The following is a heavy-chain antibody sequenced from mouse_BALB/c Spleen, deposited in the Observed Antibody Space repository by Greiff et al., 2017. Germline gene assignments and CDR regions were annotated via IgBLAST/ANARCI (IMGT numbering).Heavy chain of an antibody. CDR2: IFPGSGNT. CDR3: ARGGYRYDGDWYFDV. V-gene: IGHV1-66*01. CDR1: GYSFTSYY. J-gene: IGHJ1*01. D-gene: IGHD2-14*01. Sequence: QVQLQQSGPELVKPGASVKISCKASGYSFTSYYIHWVKQRPGQGLEWIGWIFPGSGNTKYNEKFKGKATLTADTSSSTAYMQLSSLTSEDSAVYFCARGGYRYDGDWYFDVWGAGTTVTVSS.